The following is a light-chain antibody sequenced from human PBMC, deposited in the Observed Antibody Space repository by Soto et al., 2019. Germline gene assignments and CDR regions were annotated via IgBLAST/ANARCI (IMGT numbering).Light chain of an antibody. V-gene: IGKV3-11*01. Sequence: EIVLTQSPATLSLSPGERATLSCRASRSVSRYLGWYQQKHGQAPRLLIYGASNRATGIPARFSGSGSGTDLTLTISSLEPEDLAVYYCQQRSDWPYTFGQGTKLEIK. CDR3: QQRSDWPYT. J-gene: IGKJ2*01. CDR1: RSVSRY. CDR2: GAS.